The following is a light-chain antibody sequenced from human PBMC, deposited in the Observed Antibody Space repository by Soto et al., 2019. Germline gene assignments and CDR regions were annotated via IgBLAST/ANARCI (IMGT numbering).Light chain of an antibody. CDR2: AAS. J-gene: IGKJ2*01. V-gene: IGKV3-20*01. CDR3: QQYDSSPYT. CDR1: QSVSSTY. Sequence: PGERATLSCRASQSVSSTYFSWYQQKPGQAPRLLIYAASSRETGIPDTFSGSGSGTDFTLTISRLEPEDFAVYYCQQYDSSPYTVGQGTKLEIK.